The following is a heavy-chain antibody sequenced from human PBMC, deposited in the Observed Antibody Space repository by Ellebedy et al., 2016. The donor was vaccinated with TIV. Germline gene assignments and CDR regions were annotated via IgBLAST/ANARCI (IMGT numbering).Heavy chain of an antibody. J-gene: IGHJ4*02. CDR3: ARQGSGPFDY. Sequence: PGGSLRLSCKGSGYSFTTSWIGWVRQMPGKGLEWMGIIFPSDSEVRYSPSFQCQVTISAAKSSSTTYLQWSSLKASDTAMYYCARQGSGPFDYWGQGTLVTVSS. CDR1: GYSFTTSW. V-gene: IGHV5-51*01. D-gene: IGHD3-10*01. CDR2: IFPSDSEV.